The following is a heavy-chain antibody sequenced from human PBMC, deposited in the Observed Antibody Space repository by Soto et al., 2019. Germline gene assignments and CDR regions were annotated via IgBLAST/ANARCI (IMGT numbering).Heavy chain of an antibody. CDR1: GGSISSYY. V-gene: IGHV4-59*01. CDR3: ARDTVTTSDDAFDI. CDR2: VYYSGST. Sequence: QVQLQESGPGLVKPSETLSLTCTVSGGSISSYYWTWIRQPPGKRLEWIGYVYYSGSTNYNPSLKSRVTISVDMSENQFSLTLSSVTAADTAVYYCARDTVTTSDDAFDIWGQGTMVTVSS. J-gene: IGHJ3*02. D-gene: IGHD4-17*01.